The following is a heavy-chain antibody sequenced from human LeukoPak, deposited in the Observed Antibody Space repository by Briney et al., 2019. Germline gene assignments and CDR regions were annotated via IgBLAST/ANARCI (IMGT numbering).Heavy chain of an antibody. Sequence: PGGSLRLSCAASGFTFSSYAMSWVRQAPGKGLEWVSGFSVSDATTYYADSVKGRFTITRDNSKNTLYLQMNSLRAEDTAVYYCAKSSRPTSNWFDPWGQGTLVTVSS. V-gene: IGHV3-23*01. J-gene: IGHJ5*02. CDR2: FSVSDATT. CDR1: GFTFSSYA. CDR3: AKSSRPTSNWFDP.